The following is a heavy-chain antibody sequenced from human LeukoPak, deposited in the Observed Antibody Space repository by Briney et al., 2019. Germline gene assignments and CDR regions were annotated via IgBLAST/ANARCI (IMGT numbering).Heavy chain of an antibody. CDR3: ARGRGRAGPTAMAPRYYYYGMDV. D-gene: IGHD5-18*01. CDR2: INHSGST. J-gene: IGHJ6*04. V-gene: IGHV4-34*01. Sequence: SETLSLTCAVYGGSFSGYYWSWIRQPPGKGLEWIGEINHSGSTNYNPSLKSRVTISVDTSKNQFSLKLSSVTAADTAVYYCARGRGRAGPTAMAPRYYYYGMDVWGKGTTVTVSS. CDR1: GGSFSGYY.